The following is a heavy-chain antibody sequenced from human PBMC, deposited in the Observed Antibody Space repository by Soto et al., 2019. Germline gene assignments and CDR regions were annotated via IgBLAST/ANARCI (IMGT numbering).Heavy chain of an antibody. CDR2: INAGNGNT. Sequence: QVQLVQSGAEEKKPGASVKVSCKASGYTFTSYAMHWVRQAPGQRLEWMGWINAGNGNTKYSQKFQGRVTITRDTSASTAYMEQSSLRSEDTAVYYCARRIVVVTALDYWGQGTLVTVSS. CDR3: ARRIVVVTALDY. V-gene: IGHV1-3*05. CDR1: GYTFTSYA. J-gene: IGHJ4*02. D-gene: IGHD2-21*02.